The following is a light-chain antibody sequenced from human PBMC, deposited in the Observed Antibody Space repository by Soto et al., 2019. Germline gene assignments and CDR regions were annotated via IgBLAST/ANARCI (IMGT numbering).Light chain of an antibody. CDR3: QQRHYRPPIT. Sequence: SLNVNNYLAWYQQKTGQAPRILIYDASNMAAGISARFSGSGSGTGFTFTISSLEPGDFAIYYCQQRHYRPPITFGQGTRLEI. CDR2: DAS. V-gene: IGKV3-11*01. J-gene: IGKJ5*01. CDR1: LNVNNY.